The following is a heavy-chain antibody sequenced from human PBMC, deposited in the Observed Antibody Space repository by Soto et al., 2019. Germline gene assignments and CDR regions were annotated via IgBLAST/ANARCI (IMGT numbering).Heavy chain of an antibody. D-gene: IGHD6-13*01. CDR2: IYHSGRT. J-gene: IGHJ3*02. Sequence: QVQLQESGPGLVKPSETLSLTCSVSGGSISFYNWNWIRQSPGKGLEWIGYIYHSGRTNYNPSLTSRVTISVDTSKNQFSLQLISVTAADTAVYYCAKGDSTTHGDSFDIWGQGTMVTVSP. CDR3: AKGDSTTHGDSFDI. V-gene: IGHV4-59*01. CDR1: GGSISFYN.